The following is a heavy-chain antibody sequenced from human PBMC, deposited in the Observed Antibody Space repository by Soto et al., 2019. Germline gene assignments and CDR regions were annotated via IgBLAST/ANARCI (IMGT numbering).Heavy chain of an antibody. Sequence: SGPTLVNPTQTLTLTCTFSGFSLSTSGVGVGWIRQPPGKALEWLALIYWNDDKRYSPSLKSRLTITKDTSKNQVDLTMTNMEQVDTDTYSCPHSTTDFWSGSIDNWFDPWGQRTLVTDSS. CDR2: IYWNDDK. CDR1: GFSLSTSGVG. CDR3: PHSTTDFWSGSIDNWFDP. D-gene: IGHD3-3*01. V-gene: IGHV2-5*01. J-gene: IGHJ5*02.